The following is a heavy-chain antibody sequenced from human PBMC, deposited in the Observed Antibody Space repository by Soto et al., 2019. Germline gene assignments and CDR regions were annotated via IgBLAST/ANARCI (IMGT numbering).Heavy chain of an antibody. CDR3: TRVRLGRSSSSDY. CDR1: GFTFSDHY. J-gene: IGHJ4*02. CDR2: IKNKANSYTT. V-gene: IGHV3-72*01. D-gene: IGHD2-15*01. Sequence: EVQLVESGGGLVQPEGYLRLSCAASGFTFSDHYMDWVRQAPGKGLEWVGRIKNKANSYTTEYAAPVKGRFIISRYDSKNSVFLQMNRLKTDDTAVYYCTRVRLGRSSSSDYWGQGILVTVSS.